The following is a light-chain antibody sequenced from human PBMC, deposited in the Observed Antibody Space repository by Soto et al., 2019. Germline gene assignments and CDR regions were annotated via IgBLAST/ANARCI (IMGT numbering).Light chain of an antibody. CDR3: QQYGSSPWT. V-gene: IGKV3-20*01. Sequence: EMVLTQSPGTLSLSPGDRATLSCRASQSVSSSYLAWYQRKPGQAPRLLIYGASSRATGIPDRFSGSGSGTDFTLTISRLEPEDFAVYYCQQYGSSPWTFGQGTKVEIK. J-gene: IGKJ1*01. CDR2: GAS. CDR1: QSVSSSY.